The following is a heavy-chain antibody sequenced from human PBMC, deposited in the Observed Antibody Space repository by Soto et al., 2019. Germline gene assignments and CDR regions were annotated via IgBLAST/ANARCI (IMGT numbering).Heavy chain of an antibody. D-gene: IGHD4-17*01. J-gene: IGHJ1*01. CDR1: GFSLSTSGVG. CDR2: IYWDDDK. Sequence: GSGPTLVNPTQTLTLTCTFSGFSLSTSGVGVGWIRQPPGKALEWLALIYWDDDKRYSPSLKSRLTITKETSKIQVVLTMTNMEPVDTATYYCAHSPPPTVTTSAEYFQHWGPGTLVTVSS. CDR3: AHSPPPTVTTSAEYFQH. V-gene: IGHV2-5*02.